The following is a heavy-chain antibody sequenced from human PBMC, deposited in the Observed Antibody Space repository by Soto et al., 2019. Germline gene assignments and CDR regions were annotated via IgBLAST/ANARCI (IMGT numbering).Heavy chain of an antibody. V-gene: IGHV4-39*01. D-gene: IGHD3-9*01. CDR1: GDSINSDNYY. CDR2: IYYRGNT. CDR3: ARLEGLATISYYFDY. Sequence: SETLSLTCSVSGDSINSDNYYWGWIRQPPGKGLEWIGSIYYRGNTYYNPSLKTRVTISLDKSKSQFSLKLNSVTAADSAVYYCARLEGLATISYYFDYWGQGTLVTVSS. J-gene: IGHJ4*02.